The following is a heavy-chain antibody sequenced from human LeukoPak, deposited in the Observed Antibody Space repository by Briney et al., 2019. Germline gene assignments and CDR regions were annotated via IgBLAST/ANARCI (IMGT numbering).Heavy chain of an antibody. V-gene: IGHV3-21*04. D-gene: IGHD2-15*01. Sequence: SGGSLTLSCAASGLTFSSYNMNWVRQAPGKGLEWVSFISSSSNYIYYTDSVKGRFTISRDNAKNSLYLQMNSLRAEDTAVYYCARDLVARGAFDIWGQGTMVTVSS. CDR3: ARDLVARGAFDI. J-gene: IGHJ3*02. CDR2: ISSSSNYI. CDR1: GLTFSSYN.